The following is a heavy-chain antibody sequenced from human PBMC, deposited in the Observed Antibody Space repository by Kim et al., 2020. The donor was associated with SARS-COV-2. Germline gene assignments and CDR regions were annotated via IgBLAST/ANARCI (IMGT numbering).Heavy chain of an antibody. CDR1: GGSISSYY. V-gene: IGHV4-59*01. Sequence: SETLSLTCTVSGGSISSYYWSWIRQPPGKGLEWIGYIYYSGSTNYNPSLKSRVTISGDTSKNQFSLKLSSVTAADTAVYYCARGEMTGTGRWFDPWGQGTLVTVSS. CDR3: ARGEMTGTGRWFDP. J-gene: IGHJ5*02. D-gene: IGHD1-7*01. CDR2: IYYSGST.